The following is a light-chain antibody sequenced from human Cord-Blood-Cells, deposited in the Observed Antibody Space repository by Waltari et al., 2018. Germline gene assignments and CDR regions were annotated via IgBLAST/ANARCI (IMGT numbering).Light chain of an antibody. CDR1: SSYVGSYNL. Sequence: QSALTQPASVSGSPGQSITISCTGTSSYVGSYNLVSWYQQHPGKAPKPMIYEGSKRPSGVSNRFSGSKSGNTASLTISGLQAEDEADYYCCSYAGSSTYVFGTGTKVTVL. J-gene: IGLJ1*01. CDR3: CSYAGSSTYV. V-gene: IGLV2-23*01. CDR2: EGS.